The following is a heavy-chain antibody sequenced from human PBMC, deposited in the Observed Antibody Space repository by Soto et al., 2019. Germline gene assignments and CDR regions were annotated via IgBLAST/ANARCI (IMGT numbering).Heavy chain of an antibody. J-gene: IGHJ5*02. Sequence: QVQLVESGGGVVQPARSLRLSCAASGFTFRSYAMHWVRQAPGKGLEWVATISYDENNRYYTDSVKGRFTISRDNSKNTVYLQVNSLRDEDTAVYYCARAMDIGMASKDNWFDPWGQGTLVTVSS. CDR2: ISYDENNR. CDR1: GFTFRSYA. D-gene: IGHD2-2*03. V-gene: IGHV3-30-3*01. CDR3: ARAMDIGMASKDNWFDP.